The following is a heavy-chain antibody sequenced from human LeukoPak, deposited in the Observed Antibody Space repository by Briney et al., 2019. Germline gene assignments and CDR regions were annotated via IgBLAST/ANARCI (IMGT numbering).Heavy chain of an antibody. V-gene: IGHV1-18*01. J-gene: IGHJ4*02. CDR3: AREYSSSWFGKRNYFDY. CDR1: GYTFTSYD. CDR2: MNPNSGNT. Sequence: ASVKVSCKASGYTFTSYDINWVRQATGQGLEWMGWMNPNSGNTNYAQKLQGRVTMTTDTSTSTAYMELRSLRSDDTAVYYCAREYSSSWFGKRNYFDYWGQGTLVTVSS. D-gene: IGHD6-13*01.